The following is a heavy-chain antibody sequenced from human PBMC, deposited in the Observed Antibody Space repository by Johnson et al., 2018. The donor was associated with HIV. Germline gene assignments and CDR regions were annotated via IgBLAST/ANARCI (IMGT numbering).Heavy chain of an antibody. CDR3: AIIWNHTFDI. CDR2: IRSDGTNK. J-gene: IGHJ3*02. Sequence: QVQLVESGGGVVQPGRSLRLSCAASGFTFSRYSMHWVRQAPGKGLEWVAFIRSDGTNKYYADFVKGRFSISRDNSKNTLYLQMNSLRAEDTAVYYCAIIWNHTFDIWGQGTMVTVSS. V-gene: IGHV3-30*02. D-gene: IGHD1-14*01. CDR1: GFTFSRYS.